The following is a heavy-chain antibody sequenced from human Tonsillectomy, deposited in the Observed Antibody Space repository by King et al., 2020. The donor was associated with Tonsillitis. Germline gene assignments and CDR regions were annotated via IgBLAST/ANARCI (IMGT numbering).Heavy chain of an antibody. CDR1: GYTFTGYY. J-gene: IGHJ5*02. V-gene: IGHV1-2*02. D-gene: IGHD6-19*01. Sequence: QLVQSGAEVKKPGASVKVSCKASGYTFTGYYMHWVRQAPGQGLEWMGWINPNSGATNSAQKFQGRVTMTRETSIGTAYMELSRLRSDDTAVYYCARTEWLARNNWFDPWGQGTLVTVSS. CDR2: INPNSGAT. CDR3: ARTEWLARNNWFDP.